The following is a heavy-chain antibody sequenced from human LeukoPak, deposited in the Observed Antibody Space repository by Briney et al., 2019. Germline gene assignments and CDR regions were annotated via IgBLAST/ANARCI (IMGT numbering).Heavy chain of an antibody. CDR3: ARQTGSGLFILL. CDR1: GFTFSSYS. J-gene: IGHJ4*02. Sequence: GGSLRLSCAASGFTFSSYSMNWVRQAPGKGLEWVSSISSSSSYIYYADSVKGRFTISRDNAKNSLYLQMNSLRAEDTAVYYCARQTGSGLFILLGGQGTLVTVSS. CDR2: ISSSSSYI. V-gene: IGHV3-21*01. D-gene: IGHD3/OR15-3a*01.